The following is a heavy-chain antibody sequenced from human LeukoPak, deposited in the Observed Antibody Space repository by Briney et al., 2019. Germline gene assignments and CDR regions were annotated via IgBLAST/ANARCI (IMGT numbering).Heavy chain of an antibody. CDR1: GFTFSSYG. Sequence: PGGSLRLSCAASGFTFSSYGMHWVRQAPGKGLEWVAFIRYDGSNKYYADSVKGRFTISRDNSKNTLYLQMNSLRAEDTAVYYCAGSRTVTSYYYYYGMDVWGQGTTVTVSS. J-gene: IGHJ6*02. V-gene: IGHV3-30*02. CDR3: AGSRTVTSYYYYYGMDV. D-gene: IGHD4-17*01. CDR2: IRYDGSNK.